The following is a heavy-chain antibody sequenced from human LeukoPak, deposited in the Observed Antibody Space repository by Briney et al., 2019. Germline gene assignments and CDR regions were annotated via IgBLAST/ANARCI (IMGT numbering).Heavy chain of an antibody. CDR3: ARHSDGDHFDY. D-gene: IGHD4-17*01. CDR2: INHSGST. J-gene: IGHJ4*02. CDR1: GGSFSGYY. Sequence: TSETLSLTCAVYGGSFSGYYWSWIRQPPGKGLEWIGEINHSGSTNYNPSLKSRVTISVDTSKNQFSLKLSSVTAADTAVYYCARHSDGDHFDYWGQGTLVTVSS. V-gene: IGHV4-34*01.